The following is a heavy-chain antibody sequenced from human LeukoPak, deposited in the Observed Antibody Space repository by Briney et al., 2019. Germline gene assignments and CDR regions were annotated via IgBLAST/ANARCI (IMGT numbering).Heavy chain of an antibody. CDR3: ARAYADEVNTFDY. J-gene: IGHJ4*02. V-gene: IGHV1-46*01. Sequence: ASVKVSFKASGYSFTSYYMNWVRRAPGQGLEWMGIINASGGSTSYAQKFQGRLTMTRDTSTRTVYMELSSLRSEDTAVYYCARAYADEVNTFDYWGQGTLVTVSS. CDR1: GYSFTSYY. D-gene: IGHD2/OR15-2a*01. CDR2: INASGGST.